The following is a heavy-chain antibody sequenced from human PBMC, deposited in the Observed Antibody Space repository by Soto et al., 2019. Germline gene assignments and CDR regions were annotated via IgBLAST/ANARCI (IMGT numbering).Heavy chain of an antibody. CDR1: GFTFSSYA. CDR3: AKSGDVVVVAATRFDY. Sequence: PGGSLRLSCAASGFTFSSYAMSWVRQAPGKGLEWVSAISGSGGSTYYAASVKGRFTISRDNSKNTLYLQMNSLRAEDTAVYYCAKSGDVVVVAATRFDYWGQGTLVTVSS. J-gene: IGHJ4*02. CDR2: ISGSGGST. V-gene: IGHV3-23*01. D-gene: IGHD2-15*01.